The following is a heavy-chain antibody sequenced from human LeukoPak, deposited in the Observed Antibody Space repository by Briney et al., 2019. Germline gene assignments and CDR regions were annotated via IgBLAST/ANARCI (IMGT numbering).Heavy chain of an antibody. CDR3: AKGTLPRGYSYGYDLYYFDY. CDR2: ISGSGGST. Sequence: GSLRLSCAASGFTFSSYAMSWVRQAPGKGLEWVSGISGSGGSTYYADSVKGRFTISRDNSKNTLYLQMNSLRAEDTAVYHCAKGTLPRGYSYGYDLYYFDYWGQGTLVTVSS. CDR1: GFTFSSYA. J-gene: IGHJ4*02. V-gene: IGHV3-23*01. D-gene: IGHD5-18*01.